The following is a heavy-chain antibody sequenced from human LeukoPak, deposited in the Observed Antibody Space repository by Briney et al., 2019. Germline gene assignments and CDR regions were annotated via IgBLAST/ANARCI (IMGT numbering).Heavy chain of an antibody. D-gene: IGHD6-13*01. CDR1: GFTFSMSA. CDR2: ISFDGGNK. V-gene: IGHV3-30-3*01. J-gene: IGHJ4*02. CDR3: ARGRAGIAAAGFDY. Sequence: GGSLRLSCATSGFTFSMSAMHWVRLAPGKGLDWVAVISFDGGNKFYADSVKGRFSISRDNSKNTLYLQMNSLGLDDTAVYFCARGRAGIAAAGFDYWGQGTLVTVSS.